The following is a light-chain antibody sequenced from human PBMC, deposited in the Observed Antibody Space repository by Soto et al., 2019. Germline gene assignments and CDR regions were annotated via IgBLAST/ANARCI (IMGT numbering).Light chain of an antibody. J-gene: IGKJ1*01. CDR2: AAS. Sequence: DIQMTQSPSSLSPSVGDSVTITCRARQGISNRLGWFQQKPGEAPKSLIYAASTLQSGVPSKFSGSGSGTAFSLPINRLQPEDFATYYCLQYYSYPWPFGQGTKVEVK. CDR1: QGISNR. CDR3: LQYYSYPWP. V-gene: IGKV1-16*02.